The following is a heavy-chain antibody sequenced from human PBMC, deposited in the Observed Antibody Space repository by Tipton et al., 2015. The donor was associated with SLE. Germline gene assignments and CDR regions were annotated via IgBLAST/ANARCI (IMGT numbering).Heavy chain of an antibody. CDR1: GGSISSGSYY. V-gene: IGHV4-61*02. Sequence: TLFLTCTVSGGSISSGSYYWSWIRQPAGKGLEWIGRIYTSGSTYYNPSLKSRVTISVDTSKNQFSLKLSSVTAADTAVYYCAREGEVTTSPYYFDYWGQGTLVTVSS. CDR3: AREGEVTTSPYYFDY. J-gene: IGHJ4*02. D-gene: IGHD4-17*01. CDR2: IYTSGST.